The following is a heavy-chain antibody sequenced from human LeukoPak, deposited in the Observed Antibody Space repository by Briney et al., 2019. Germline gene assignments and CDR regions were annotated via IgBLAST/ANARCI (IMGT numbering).Heavy chain of an antibody. Sequence: SVKVSCKASGGTFSSYAISWVRQAPGQGLERMGGIIPIFGTANYAQKFQGRVTITADESTSTAYMELRSLRSDDTAVYYCARESSGLPGTREFDYWGQGTLVTVSS. D-gene: IGHD6-13*01. V-gene: IGHV1-69*13. CDR2: IIPIFGTA. CDR1: GGTFSSYA. J-gene: IGHJ4*02. CDR3: ARESSGLPGTREFDY.